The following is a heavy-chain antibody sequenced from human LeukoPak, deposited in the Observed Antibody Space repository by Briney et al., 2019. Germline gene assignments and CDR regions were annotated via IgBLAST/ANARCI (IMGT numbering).Heavy chain of an antibody. CDR1: GLPFSTYG. CDR3: ANHRSAFEF. V-gene: IGHV3-23*01. CDR2: ISGSATGHIT. J-gene: IGHJ5*01. Sequence: GGSLRLSCAASGLPFSTYGMSWVRQSPGKGLEWVSAISGSATGHITNYADSVKGRFTISRDNDKNALYLHMNSLRVEDTAVYYCANHRSAFEFWGHGTLVTVSS.